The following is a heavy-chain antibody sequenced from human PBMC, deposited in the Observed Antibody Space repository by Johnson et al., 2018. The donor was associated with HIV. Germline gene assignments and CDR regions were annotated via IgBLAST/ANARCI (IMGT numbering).Heavy chain of an antibody. D-gene: IGHD1-1*01. Sequence: QVLLDKSFFVLVPPGGSLPLSCATSGFTFSDYYMSWIRQAPGKGLEWLSYISNSAITLYYADSVKGRFSISRDTSKHTLYLQMNSLRAEDTAVYYCASRYTVDAFEIWGQGTMVTVSS. CDR3: ASRYTVDAFEI. V-gene: IGHV3-11*04. CDR1: GFTFSDYY. J-gene: IGHJ3*02. CDR2: ISNSAITL.